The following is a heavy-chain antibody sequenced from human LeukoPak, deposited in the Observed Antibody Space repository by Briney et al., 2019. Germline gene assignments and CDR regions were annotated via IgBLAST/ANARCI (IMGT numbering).Heavy chain of an antibody. CDR1: GYSFTSYW. J-gene: IGHJ5*02. CDR2: IYPGDSDT. Sequence: PGESLKISCKGSGYSFTSYWIGWVRQMPGKGLEWMGIIYPGDSDTRYSPSFQGQVTISADKSISTAYLQWSSLKASDTAMYYCARPRYSSGWYVNWFDPWGQGTLVTVSS. D-gene: IGHD6-19*01. V-gene: IGHV5-51*01. CDR3: ARPRYSSGWYVNWFDP.